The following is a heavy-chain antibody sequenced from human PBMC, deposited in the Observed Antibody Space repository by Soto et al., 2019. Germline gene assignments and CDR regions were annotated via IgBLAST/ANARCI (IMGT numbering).Heavy chain of an antibody. J-gene: IGHJ6*02. Sequence: SVKVSCKASGYTFTYRYLHWVRQAPGQALAWMGLIKPFNGNTNYAQKFQDRVTITRDRSMSTAYMELSSLRSEDTAVYYCARDRAVAGTAGPLYYYYYGMDVWGQGTTVTVSS. CDR3: ARDRAVAGTAGPLYYYYYGMDV. D-gene: IGHD6-19*01. CDR1: GYTFTYRY. CDR2: IKPFNGNT. V-gene: IGHV1-45*02.